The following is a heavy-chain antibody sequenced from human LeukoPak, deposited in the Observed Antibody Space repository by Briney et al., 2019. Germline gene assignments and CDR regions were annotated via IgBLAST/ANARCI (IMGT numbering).Heavy chain of an antibody. CDR2: INPSGGST. V-gene: IGHV1-46*01. D-gene: IGHD3-16*02. CDR3: ARNAIYYDYVWGSYRHFDY. Sequence: ASVKVSCKASGYTFTSYYMHWVRQAPGQGLEWMGIINPSGGSTSYAQKFQGGVTMTRDTSTSTVYMGLSSLRSEDTAVYYCARNAIYYDYVWGSYRHFDYWGQGTLVTVSS. CDR1: GYTFTSYY. J-gene: IGHJ4*02.